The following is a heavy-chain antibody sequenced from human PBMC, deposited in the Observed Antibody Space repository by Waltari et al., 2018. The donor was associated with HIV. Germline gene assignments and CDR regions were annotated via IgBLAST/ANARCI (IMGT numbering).Heavy chain of an antibody. V-gene: IGHV3-7*01. D-gene: IGHD3-3*01. J-gene: IGHJ6*02. CDR3: ARDFWSASGGNYYGMDV. Sequence: LEWVANIKQDGSDKYSVDSVKGQFTISRDNAKNSLYLQMNSLRAEDTAVYYCARDFWSASGGNYYGMDVWGQGTTVTVSS. CDR2: IKQDGSDK.